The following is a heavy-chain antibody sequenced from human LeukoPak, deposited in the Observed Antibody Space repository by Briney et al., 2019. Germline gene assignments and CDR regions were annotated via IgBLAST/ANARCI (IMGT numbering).Heavy chain of an antibody. V-gene: IGHV3-21*01. CDR1: GLPIADFA. CDR2: ISSSNTYI. CDR3: ARDVGYWYFDL. Sequence: GGSLRLSCVASGLPIADFAMHWVRQAPGKGLEWVSSISSSNTYIYYADSVKGRFTISRDNAKNSLYLQMNSLRAEDTAVYYCARDVGYWYFDLWGRGTLVTASS. D-gene: IGHD2-15*01. J-gene: IGHJ2*01.